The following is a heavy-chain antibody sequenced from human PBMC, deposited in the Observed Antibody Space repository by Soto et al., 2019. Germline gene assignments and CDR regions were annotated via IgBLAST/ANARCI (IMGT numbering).Heavy chain of an antibody. CDR1: GYTFIRYG. V-gene: IGHV1-18*01. J-gene: IGHJ6*02. CDR3: ARGGYYDNSWGKLSHYGFDV. Sequence: QVQLVQSAGEVKKPGASVKVSCKASGYTFIRYGITWVRQAPGQGLEWMGWISPYNDYTIYAQKLQGRVTMTTDTSTRIVSRELRGLKSDGTALYYGARGGYYDNSWGKLSHYGFDVWGQGTSVTVSS. CDR2: ISPYNDYT. D-gene: IGHD3-16*01.